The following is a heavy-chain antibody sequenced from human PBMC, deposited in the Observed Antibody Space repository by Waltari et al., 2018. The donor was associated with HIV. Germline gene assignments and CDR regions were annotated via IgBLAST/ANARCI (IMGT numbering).Heavy chain of an antibody. J-gene: IGHJ4*02. Sequence: QVQLQESGPGLVKPSETLSLTCAVSGYSISSGYYCAWIRQPPRKGLEWIGTIHRSGTTYGNPSIKSRVAISVDTSKNQFSLKLNFVTAADTAVYYCAREDSTLTHLDYWGQGTLVTVSS. V-gene: IGHV4-38-2*02. D-gene: IGHD6-13*01. CDR1: GYSISSGYY. CDR3: AREDSTLTHLDY. CDR2: IHRSGTT.